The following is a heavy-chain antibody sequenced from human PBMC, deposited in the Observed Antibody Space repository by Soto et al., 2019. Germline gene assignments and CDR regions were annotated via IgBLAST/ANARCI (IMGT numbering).Heavy chain of an antibody. J-gene: IGHJ3*02. CDR2: ISSSSSYI. CDR1: GFTFSSYS. D-gene: IGHD2-2*03. CDR3: ARELDRAFDI. Sequence: GGSLRLSCAASGFTFSSYSMTWVRQAPGKGLEWVSAISSSSSYIYYVDSVKGRFTISRDNAKNSLYLQMNSLRAEDTAVYYCARELDRAFDIWGQGTMVTVSS. V-gene: IGHV3-21*01.